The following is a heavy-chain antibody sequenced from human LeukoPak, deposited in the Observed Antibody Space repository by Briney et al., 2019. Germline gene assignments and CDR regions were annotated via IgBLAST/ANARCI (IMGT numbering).Heavy chain of an antibody. Sequence: GGSLRLSCATSGFTLSSFYMHWVRQRPGKGLVWVSRINSDGTDTKYADSAKGRFTISRDNTKNTVYLQMNNLGAEDTAVYYCARDAWGYSAHFDNWGQGALVTVSS. CDR2: INSDGTDT. CDR3: ARDAWGYSAHFDN. D-gene: IGHD3-16*01. J-gene: IGHJ4*02. V-gene: IGHV3-74*03. CDR1: GFTLSSFY.